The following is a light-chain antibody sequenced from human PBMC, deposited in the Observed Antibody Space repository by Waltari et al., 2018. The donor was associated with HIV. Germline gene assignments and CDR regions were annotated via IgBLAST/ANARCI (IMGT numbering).Light chain of an antibody. V-gene: IGKV3-15*01. J-gene: IGKJ4*01. CDR1: QSVSNK. Sequence: IVMTQSPATLSVSPGERATLSCRASQSVSNKLAWYQQKPGQAPRRLMYDASTRVTGIPARFSGSGSGTDFTLTISSLQSGDFAIYYCQQYNNWLTFGGGTKVEIK. CDR3: QQYNNWLT. CDR2: DAS.